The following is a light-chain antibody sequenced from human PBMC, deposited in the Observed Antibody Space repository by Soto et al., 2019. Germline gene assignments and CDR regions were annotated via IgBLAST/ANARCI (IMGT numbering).Light chain of an antibody. V-gene: IGLV1-47*01. CDR1: TSNIGNNS. CDR3: ASWDDSLTGSWV. J-gene: IGLJ3*02. CDR2: RDD. Sequence: QSVLTQPPSMSGTPGQRIAISCSGSTSNIGNNSVYWYQHVPGAAPKLLISRDDQRPSGVPDRFSGSKSGTSASLAISGLRSEDEADYHCASWDDSLTGSWVFGGGTKVTVL.